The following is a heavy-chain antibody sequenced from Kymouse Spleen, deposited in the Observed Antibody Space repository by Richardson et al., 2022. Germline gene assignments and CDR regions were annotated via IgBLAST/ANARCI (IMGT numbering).Heavy chain of an antibody. Sequence: QVQLQQWGAGLLKPSETLSLTCAVYGGSFSGYYWSWIRQPPGKGLEWIGEINHSGSTNYNPSLKSRVTISVDTSKNQFSLKLSSVTAADTAVYYCARERVWFGESHYYYYGMDVWGQGTTVTVSS. D-gene: IGHD3-10*01. V-gene: IGHV4-34*01. CDR2: INHSGST. CDR3: ARERVWFGESHYYYYGMDV. CDR1: GGSFSGYY. J-gene: IGHJ6*02.